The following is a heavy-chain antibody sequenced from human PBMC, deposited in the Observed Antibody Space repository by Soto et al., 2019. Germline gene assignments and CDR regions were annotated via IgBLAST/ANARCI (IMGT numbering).Heavy chain of an antibody. V-gene: IGHV4-39*01. CDR2: IYYSGST. Sequence: SETLSLTCPVSGGSISSSSYYWGWIRQPPGKGLEWIGSIYYSGSTYYNPSLKSRVTISVDTSKNQFSLKLSSVTAADTAVYYCARADYGDYGAFDIWGQGTMVTVSS. J-gene: IGHJ3*02. CDR1: GGSISSSSYY. CDR3: ARADYGDYGAFDI. D-gene: IGHD4-17*01.